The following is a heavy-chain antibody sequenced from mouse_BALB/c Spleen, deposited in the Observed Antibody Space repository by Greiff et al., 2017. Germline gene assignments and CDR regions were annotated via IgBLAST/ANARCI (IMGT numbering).Heavy chain of an antibody. CDR3: ARGLHYYAMDY. V-gene: IGHV2-9*02. CDR1: GFSLTSYG. D-gene: IGHD2-2*01. CDR2: IWAGGST. Sequence: VKLMESGPGLVAPSQSLSITCTVSGFSLTSYGVHWVRQPPGKGLEWLGVIWAGGSTNYNSALMSRLSISKDNSKSQVFLKMNSLQTDDTAMYYCARGLHYYAMDYWGQGTSVTVSS. J-gene: IGHJ4*01.